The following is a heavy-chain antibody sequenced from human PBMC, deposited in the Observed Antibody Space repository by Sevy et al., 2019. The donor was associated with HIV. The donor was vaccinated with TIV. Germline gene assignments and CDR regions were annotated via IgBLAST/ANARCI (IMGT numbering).Heavy chain of an antibody. D-gene: IGHD6-19*01. Sequence: SETLSLTCTVSGASISSSGYYWGWIRQPPGKGLEWIASINYMGYMFYNPSLKSRVTVSADTSKNKFSLDLNSVTAADTAMYYCAGPSLTYNNGWSYYDYWGQGTVVTVSS. J-gene: IGHJ4*02. V-gene: IGHV4-39*01. CDR1: GASISSSGYY. CDR2: INYMGYM. CDR3: AGPSLTYNNGWSYYDY.